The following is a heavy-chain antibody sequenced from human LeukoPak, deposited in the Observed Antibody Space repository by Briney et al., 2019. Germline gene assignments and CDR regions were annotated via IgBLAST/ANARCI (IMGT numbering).Heavy chain of an antibody. V-gene: IGHV1-18*01. CDR2: ISAYNGNT. CDR3: AREGVGATNSDGTIDY. CDR1: GFTFTTYT. J-gene: IGHJ4*02. D-gene: IGHD1-26*01. Sequence: ASVMVSCKTSGFTFTTYTMHWVRQAPGQRLEWMGWISAYNGNTNYAQKLQGRVTMTTDTSTSTAYMELRSLRSDDTAVYYCAREGVGATNSDGTIDYWGQGTLVTVSS.